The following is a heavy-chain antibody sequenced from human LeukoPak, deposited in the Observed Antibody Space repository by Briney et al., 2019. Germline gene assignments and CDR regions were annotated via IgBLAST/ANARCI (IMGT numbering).Heavy chain of an antibody. CDR3: ARGPYCSSTSCYRGYYYYGMDV. CDR1: GGSFSGYY. D-gene: IGHD2-2*01. Sequence: SETLSLTCAVYGGSFSGYYWSWIRQPPGKGLEWIGEINHSGSTNYNPSLKSRVTISVDTSKNQFSPKLSSVTAADTAVYYCARGPYCSSTSCYRGYYYYGMDVWGQGTTVTVSS. J-gene: IGHJ6*02. CDR2: INHSGST. V-gene: IGHV4-34*01.